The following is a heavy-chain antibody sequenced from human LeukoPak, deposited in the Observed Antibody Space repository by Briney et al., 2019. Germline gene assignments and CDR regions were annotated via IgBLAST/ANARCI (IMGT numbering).Heavy chain of an antibody. D-gene: IGHD2-2*01. V-gene: IGHV4-59*01. CDR3: ARGGLEYQLLSYLDY. CDR1: GGSISSYY. J-gene: IGHJ4*02. CDR2: IYYSGST. Sequence: SETLSLTCTVSGGSISSYYWSWIRQPPGKGLEWIGYIYYSGSTNFNPSLKSRVTISVDTSKNQFSLKLSSVTAADTAVYYCARGGLEYQLLSYLDYWGQGTLVTVSS.